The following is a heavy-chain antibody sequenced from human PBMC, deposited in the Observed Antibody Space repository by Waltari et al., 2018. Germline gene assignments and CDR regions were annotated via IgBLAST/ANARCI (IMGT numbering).Heavy chain of an antibody. CDR2: FDPEDGET. V-gene: IGHV1-24*01. CDR1: GYTLTELS. J-gene: IGHJ4*02. Sequence: QVQLVPSGAEVKKPGASVKVSCKVSGYTLTELSMHWVRPAPGKGLEWMGGFDPEDGETIYAQKFQGRGTMTEDTSTDTAYMELSSLRSEDTAVYYCATDNGGAVAGTRYYYFDYWGQGTLVTVSS. CDR3: ATDNGGAVAGTRYYYFDY. D-gene: IGHD6-19*01.